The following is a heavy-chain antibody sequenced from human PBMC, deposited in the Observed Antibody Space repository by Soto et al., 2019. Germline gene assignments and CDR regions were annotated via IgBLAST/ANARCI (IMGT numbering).Heavy chain of an antibody. D-gene: IGHD3-22*01. Sequence: SETLSLTCAVYGGSFSGYYWSWIRQPPGKGLEWIGEINHSGSTNYNPSLKSRVTISVDNAKNSLYLQMNSLRAEDTAVYYCARDYYDSSGYPNWFDPWGQGTLVTVSS. CDR2: INHSGST. CDR3: ARDYYDSSGYPNWFDP. J-gene: IGHJ5*02. CDR1: GGSFSGYY. V-gene: IGHV4-34*01.